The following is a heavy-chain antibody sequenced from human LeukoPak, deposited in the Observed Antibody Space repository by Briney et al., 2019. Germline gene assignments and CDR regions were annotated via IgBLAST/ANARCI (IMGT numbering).Heavy chain of an antibody. CDR3: ARGAIQLWFDY. CDR2: ISSSGSTI. Sequence: GGSLRLSCAASGFTFSSYEMNWVRQAPGKGLEWVSYISSSGSTIYYADSVKGRFTISRDNAENSLYLQMNSLRAEDTAVYYCARGAIQLWFDYWGQGTLVTVSS. V-gene: IGHV3-48*03. CDR1: GFTFSSYE. J-gene: IGHJ4*02. D-gene: IGHD5-18*01.